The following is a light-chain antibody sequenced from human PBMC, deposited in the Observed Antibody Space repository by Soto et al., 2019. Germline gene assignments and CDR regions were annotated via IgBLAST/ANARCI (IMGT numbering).Light chain of an antibody. Sequence: EIVLTQYPATLCLSPGERATLSCRASQSVSRNLAWYQQKPGQAPRLLIYDASTRAAGIPARFIGSGSGTDFTLTISSLEPEDSAVYYCQQHLGRHTFGQGTKVDIK. CDR1: QSVSRN. CDR2: DAS. V-gene: IGKV3-11*01. J-gene: IGKJ1*01. CDR3: QQHLGRHT.